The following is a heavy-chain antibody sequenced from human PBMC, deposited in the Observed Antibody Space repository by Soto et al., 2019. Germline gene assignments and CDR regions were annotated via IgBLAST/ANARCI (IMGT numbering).Heavy chain of an antibody. J-gene: IGHJ5*02. CDR3: ARGSTGTPET. CDR1: GGSFSGYY. CDR2: INHSGST. V-gene: IGHV4-34*01. D-gene: IGHD1-1*01. Sequence: PSETLSLTCAVYGGSFSGYYWSWIRQPPGKGLEWIGEINHSGSTNYNPSLKSRVTISVDTSKNQFSLKLSSVTAADTAVYYCARGSTGTPETWGQGTLVTVSS.